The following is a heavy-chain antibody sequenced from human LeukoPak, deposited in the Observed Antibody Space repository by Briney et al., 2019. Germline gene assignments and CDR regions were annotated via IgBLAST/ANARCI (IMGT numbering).Heavy chain of an antibody. V-gene: IGHV4-39*07. Sequence: SETLSLTCTVSGGSISSSSYYWGWIRQPPGKGLEWIGSIYYSGSTYYNPSLKSRVTISVDTSKNQFSLKLSSVTAADTAVYYCARESGVAAATDYWGQGTLVTVSS. CDR2: IYYSGST. CDR3: ARESGVAAATDY. D-gene: IGHD6-13*01. J-gene: IGHJ4*02. CDR1: GGSISSSSYY.